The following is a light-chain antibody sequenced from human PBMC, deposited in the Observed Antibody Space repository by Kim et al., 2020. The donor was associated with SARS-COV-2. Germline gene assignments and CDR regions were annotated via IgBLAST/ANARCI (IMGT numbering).Light chain of an antibody. CDR1: NSDIGGYNY. Sequence: GQSITISCIGSNSDIGGYNYVSWYQQHPDKAPKLLIYDVNKRPSGVSNRFSGSKSGNTASLTISGLHAEDEADYYCSSSTTSSTLIFGGGTQLTVL. CDR2: DVN. V-gene: IGLV2-14*03. J-gene: IGLJ2*01. CDR3: SSSTTSSTLI.